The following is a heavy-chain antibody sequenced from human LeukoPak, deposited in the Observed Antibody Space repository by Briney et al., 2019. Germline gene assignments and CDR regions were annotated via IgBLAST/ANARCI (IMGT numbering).Heavy chain of an antibody. CDR1: GFTFTNYV. V-gene: IGHV3-23*01. Sequence: GGSLRLSCAASGFTFTNYVMTWVRQAPGKGLEWLSGISVSGADTYYADSVKGRFTISRDNSKNTVSLRLNSLRAEDSAIYYCASRKEYSTSSVFYWGRGTLVTVSS. J-gene: IGHJ4*02. D-gene: IGHD6-6*01. CDR3: ASRKEYSTSSVFY. CDR2: ISVSGADT.